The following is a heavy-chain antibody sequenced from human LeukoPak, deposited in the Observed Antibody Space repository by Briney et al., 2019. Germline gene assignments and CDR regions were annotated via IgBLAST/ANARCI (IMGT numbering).Heavy chain of an antibody. CDR3: ARGGQQLVNWFDP. J-gene: IGHJ5*02. Sequence: SETLSLTCTVSGGSITSNNYYWSWIRQPAGKGLEWIGRIYTPGGSTYYNPTVKSRVTISLDTSKNQFSLRLSSVTAADTAVYFCARGGQQLVNWFDPWGQGTLVTVSS. V-gene: IGHV4-61*02. D-gene: IGHD6-13*01. CDR1: GGSITSNNYY. CDR2: IYTPGGST.